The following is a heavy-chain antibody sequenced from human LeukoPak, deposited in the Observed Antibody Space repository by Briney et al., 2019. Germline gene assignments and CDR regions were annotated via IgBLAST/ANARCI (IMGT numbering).Heavy chain of an antibody. Sequence: GGSLRLSCAASGFTFSDSYMTWVRQAPGKGVEWVAYISGSGHDINYSDSVKGRFTISRDNAKNSLYLQVNSLRAEDTAVYYCARTGYSSSWTIWGQGTLVTVSS. D-gene: IGHD6-13*01. CDR1: GFTFSDSY. J-gene: IGHJ4*02. CDR3: ARTGYSSSWTI. V-gene: IGHV3-11*06. CDR2: ISGSGHDI.